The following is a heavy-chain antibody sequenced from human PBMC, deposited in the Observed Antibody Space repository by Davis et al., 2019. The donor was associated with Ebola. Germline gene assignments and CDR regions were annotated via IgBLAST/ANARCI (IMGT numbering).Heavy chain of an antibody. Sequence: MPSETLSLTCTVSGGSISSSSYYWGWIRQPPGKGLEWIGSIYYSGSTYYNPSLKSRVTISVDTSKNQFSLKLSSVTAADTAVYYCAREGLMPTTVTTYYYYGMDVWGQGTTVTVSS. D-gene: IGHD4-17*01. J-gene: IGHJ6*02. CDR2: IYYSGST. V-gene: IGHV4-39*07. CDR3: AREGLMPTTVTTYYYYGMDV. CDR1: GGSISSSSYY.